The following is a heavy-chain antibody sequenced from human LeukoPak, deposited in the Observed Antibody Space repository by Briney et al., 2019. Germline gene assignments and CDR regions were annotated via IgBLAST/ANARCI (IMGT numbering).Heavy chain of an antibody. CDR2: IWYDGSER. J-gene: IGHJ6*02. Sequence: PGGSLRLSCVASGFTFSSYFMHWVRQAPGKGLEYVAVIWYDGSERYYADSVKGRLSISRDNSKNTLYLQMTSLRADDTAVYYCARDQGIRRDVDVWGQGTTVIVSS. CDR3: ARDQGIRRDVDV. CDR1: GFTFSSYF. D-gene: IGHD6-13*01. V-gene: IGHV3-33*01.